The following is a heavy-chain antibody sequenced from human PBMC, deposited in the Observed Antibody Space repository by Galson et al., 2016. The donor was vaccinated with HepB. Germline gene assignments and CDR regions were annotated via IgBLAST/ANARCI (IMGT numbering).Heavy chain of an antibody. CDR2: DSMDGRRK. Sequence: SLRLSCAASGFTISDHYMDWVRQAPGKGLEWVAADSMDGRRKFYADSVKGRFTISRDNSNSMLFLQMSSLRADDTAVYYCARRHEYCPPVGCSVDYWGQGTLVSVSS. CDR3: ARRHEYCPPVGCSVDY. J-gene: IGHJ4*02. CDR1: GFTISDHY. V-gene: IGHV3-30*03. D-gene: IGHD2/OR15-2a*01.